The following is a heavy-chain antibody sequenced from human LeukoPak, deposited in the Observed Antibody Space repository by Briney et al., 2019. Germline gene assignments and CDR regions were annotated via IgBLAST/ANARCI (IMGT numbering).Heavy chain of an antibody. CDR1: GGTFSSYA. V-gene: IGHV1-69*13. CDR3: ARDDPGLGYCSGGSCYYFDY. J-gene: IGHJ4*02. D-gene: IGHD2-15*01. CDR2: IIPIFGTA. Sequence: SVKVSCKASGGTFSSYAISWVRQAPGQGLEWMGGIIPIFGTANYAQKFQGRVTITADESTSTAYMELSSLRSEDTAVYYCARDDPGLGYCSGGSCYYFDYWGQGTLVTVSS.